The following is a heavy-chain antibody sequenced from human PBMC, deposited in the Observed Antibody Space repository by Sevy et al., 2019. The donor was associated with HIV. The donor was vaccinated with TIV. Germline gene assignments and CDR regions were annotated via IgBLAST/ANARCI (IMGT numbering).Heavy chain of an antibody. CDR1: GGSISSGSYY. J-gene: IGHJ6*02. CDR2: IYTSGST. Sequence: SETLSLTCSVSGGSISSGSYYWSWIRQPAGKGLEWIGRIYTSGSTNYNPSLKSRVTMSVDTSKNQFSLKLSSVTAADTAVYYCARAVAVRRLADGMDVWGQGTTVTVSS. V-gene: IGHV4-61*02. D-gene: IGHD6-6*01. CDR3: ARAVAVRRLADGMDV.